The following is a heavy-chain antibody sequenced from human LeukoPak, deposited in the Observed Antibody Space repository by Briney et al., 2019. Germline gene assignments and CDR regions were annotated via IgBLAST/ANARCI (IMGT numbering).Heavy chain of an antibody. CDR3: AKSTVVVPAATFDY. J-gene: IGHJ4*02. Sequence: PGGSLRLSCAASGFTFSSYAMSWVRQAPGKGLEGVSAISGSGGGTYYADSVKGRFTISRDNSKNTLYLQMNSLRAEDTAVYYCAKSTVVVPAATFDYWGQGTLVTVSS. V-gene: IGHV3-23*01. CDR2: ISGSGGGT. D-gene: IGHD2-2*01. CDR1: GFTFSSYA.